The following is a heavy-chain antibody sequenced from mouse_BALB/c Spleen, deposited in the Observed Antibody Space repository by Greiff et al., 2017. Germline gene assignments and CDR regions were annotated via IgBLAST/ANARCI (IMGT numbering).Heavy chain of an antibody. D-gene: IGHD1-1*01. CDR1: GFTFSSYA. Sequence: EVQLVESGGGLVKPGGSLKLSCAASGFTFSSYAMSWVRQSPEKRLEWVAEISSGGSYTYYPDTVTGRFTISRDNAKNTLYLEMSSLRSEDTAMYYCARDRGYGSSHWYFDVWGAGTTVTVSS. V-gene: IGHV5-9-4*01. CDR3: ARDRGYGSSHWYFDV. CDR2: ISSGGSYT. J-gene: IGHJ1*01.